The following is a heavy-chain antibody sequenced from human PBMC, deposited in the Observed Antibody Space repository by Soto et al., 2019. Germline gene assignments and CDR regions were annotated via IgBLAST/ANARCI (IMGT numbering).Heavy chain of an antibody. D-gene: IGHD2-15*01. CDR3: ARAHCSGGGSYSYYFYCGMHV. J-gene: IGHJ6*02. CDR1: GGTFSTSA. Sequence: QVQLVQSGAEVKKPGSSVKVSCKSSGGTFSTSAISWVRQAPGQGLEWMGGIIPIFGTTNYAQKFQGRVTITADSSTSTAYMDLSSLRSEDTAVYYCARAHCSGGGSYSYYFYCGMHVWGQGTTVTVSS. V-gene: IGHV1-69*14. CDR2: IIPIFGTT.